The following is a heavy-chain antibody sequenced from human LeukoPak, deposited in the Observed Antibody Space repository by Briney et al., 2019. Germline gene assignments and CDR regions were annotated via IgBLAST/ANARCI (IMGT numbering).Heavy chain of an antibody. J-gene: IGHJ4*02. D-gene: IGHD3-10*01. V-gene: IGHV4-59*01. CDR3: ARVTYGSGSYYEDY. CDR2: IYYSGST. Sequence: SETLSLTCTVSGGSISSYYWSWIRQPPGKGLEWIGYIYYSGSTNYNPSLKSRVTISVDTSKNQFSLKLSSVTAADTAVYYCARVTYGSGSYYEDYWGQGTLVTVSS. CDR1: GGSISSYY.